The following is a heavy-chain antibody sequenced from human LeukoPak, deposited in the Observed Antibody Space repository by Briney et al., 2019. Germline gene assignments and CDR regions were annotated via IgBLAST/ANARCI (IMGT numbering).Heavy chain of an antibody. CDR2: IYHSGST. CDR1: GGSISSGGYS. V-gene: IGHV4-30-2*01. J-gene: IGHJ4*02. D-gene: IGHD1-14*01. CDR3: ARSNHPRYYFDY. Sequence: SETLSLTCAVSGGSISSGGYSWSWIRQPPGKGLEWIGYIYHSGSTYYNPSLKSQVTISVDRSKNQFSLKLSSVTAADTAVYYCARSNHPRYYFDYWGQGTLVTVSS.